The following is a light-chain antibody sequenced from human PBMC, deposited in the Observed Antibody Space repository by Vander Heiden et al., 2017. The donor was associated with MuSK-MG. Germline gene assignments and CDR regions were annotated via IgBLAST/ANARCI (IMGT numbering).Light chain of an antibody. J-gene: IGLJ3*02. CDR1: SSDVGGYNY. V-gene: IGLV2-11*01. CDR2: DVT. CDR3: CSYAGSRTLWV. Sequence: QSALTQPRSVSGSPGQSVTISCTGSSSDVGGYNYVSWYQQHPGKAPKLIIYDVTKRPSGVPDRFSGSKSGNTASLTISGLQAEDEADYYCCSYAGSRTLWVFGGGTKLTVL.